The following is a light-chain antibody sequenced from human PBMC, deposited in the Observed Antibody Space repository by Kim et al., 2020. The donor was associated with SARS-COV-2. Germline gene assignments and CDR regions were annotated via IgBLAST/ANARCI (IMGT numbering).Light chain of an antibody. CDR1: QSVGNN. CDR3: QQYNDWPLIT. J-gene: IGKJ4*01. Sequence: IVMTQSPATLSVFPGERVTLSCRASQSVGNNLAWYQQRPGQAPRLLIYGASTRATDISARFSGDGSGTEFTLTIRSLQSEDFAVYYCQQYNDWPLITFGGGTKVDIK. V-gene: IGKV3-15*01. CDR2: GAS.